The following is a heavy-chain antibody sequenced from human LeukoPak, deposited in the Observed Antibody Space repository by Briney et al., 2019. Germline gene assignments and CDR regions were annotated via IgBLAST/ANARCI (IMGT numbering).Heavy chain of an antibody. CDR2: IYYSGST. J-gene: IGHJ6*02. D-gene: IGHD2-15*01. Sequence: PSETLSLTCTVSGGSISSGGYYWSWIRQHPGKGLEWIGYIYYSGSTYYNPSLKSRVTISVDTSKNQFSLKLSSVTAADTAVYYCARDKNCSGGSCYSDGMDVWGQGTTVTVS. CDR3: ARDKNCSGGSCYSDGMDV. V-gene: IGHV4-31*03. CDR1: GGSISSGGYY.